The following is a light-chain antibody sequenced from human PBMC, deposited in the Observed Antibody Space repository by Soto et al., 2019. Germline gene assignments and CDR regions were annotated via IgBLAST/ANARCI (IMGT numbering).Light chain of an antibody. CDR3: TLYMSSGTHI. CDR2: DGS. V-gene: IGLV2-18*01. Sequence: QSALAQPPSVSGSPGQSVTISCTGTSSDVGSYNRVSWYQQPPGRAPKLMIYDGSNRPSAVLDRFSGSKSGTTAALTISGLQAEDAAAYYCTLYMSSGTHIFGTGTKVTVL. CDR1: SSDVGSYNR. J-gene: IGLJ1*01.